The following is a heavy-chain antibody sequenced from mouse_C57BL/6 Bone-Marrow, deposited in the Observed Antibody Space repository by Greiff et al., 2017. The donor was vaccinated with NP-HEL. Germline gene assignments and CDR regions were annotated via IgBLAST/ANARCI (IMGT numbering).Heavy chain of an antibody. J-gene: IGHJ4*01. Sequence: QVQLKESGAELVKPGASVKISCKASGYAFSSYWMNWVKQRPGKGLEWIGQIYPGDGDTNYNGKFKGKATLTADKSSSTAYMQLSSLTSEDSAVYFCARELWLRRGMDYWGQGTSVTVSS. CDR2: IYPGDGDT. D-gene: IGHD2-2*01. CDR3: ARELWLRRGMDY. CDR1: GYAFSSYW. V-gene: IGHV1-80*01.